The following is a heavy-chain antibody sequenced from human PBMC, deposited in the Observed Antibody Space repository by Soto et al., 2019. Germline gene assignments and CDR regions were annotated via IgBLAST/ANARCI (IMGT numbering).Heavy chain of an antibody. Sequence: QVQLVQSGAEVKKPGASVKVSCKASGYTFTSYGISWVRQAPGQGLEWMGWINAYNGNTNYAQKLQGRVTMTTDTSTSTAYMELRSLRSDDTAVYYCARDLNTMIVVGRGGGWFDPWGQGTLVTVSS. CDR2: INAYNGNT. CDR3: ARDLNTMIVVGRGGGWFDP. J-gene: IGHJ5*02. D-gene: IGHD3-22*01. V-gene: IGHV1-18*01. CDR1: GYTFTSYG.